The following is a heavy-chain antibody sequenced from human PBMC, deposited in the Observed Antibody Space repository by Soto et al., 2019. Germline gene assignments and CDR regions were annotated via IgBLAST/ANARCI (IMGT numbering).Heavy chain of an antibody. CDR2: IIPIFGTA. CDR3: AIRPSGRYHQEPSGGMDV. Sequence: QVQLVQSGAEVKKPGSSVKVSCKASGGTFSSYAISWVRQAPGQGLEWMGGIIPIFGTANYAQKFQGRFTITADESTNTAYMELSSLRSEDTAVYYCAIRPSGRYHQEPSGGMDVWGQGTTVTVSS. CDR1: GGTFSSYA. V-gene: IGHV1-69*01. J-gene: IGHJ6*02. D-gene: IGHD1-26*01.